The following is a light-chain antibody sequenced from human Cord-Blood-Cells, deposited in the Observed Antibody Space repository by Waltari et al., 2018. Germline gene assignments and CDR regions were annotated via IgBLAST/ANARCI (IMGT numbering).Light chain of an antibody. Sequence: QSALTQPRSVSGSPGQLVTISCPGTSSDVGGYNYVSWYQQHPGKAPKLMIYDVSKRPSGVPDRFSGSKSGNTASLTISGLQAEDEADYYCCSYAGSYTFVFGTGTKVTVL. CDR3: CSYAGSYTFV. CDR1: SSDVGGYNY. CDR2: DVS. V-gene: IGLV2-11*01. J-gene: IGLJ1*01.